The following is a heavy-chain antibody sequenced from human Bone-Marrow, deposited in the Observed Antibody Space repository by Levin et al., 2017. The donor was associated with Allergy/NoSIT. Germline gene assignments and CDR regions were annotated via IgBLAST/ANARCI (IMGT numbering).Heavy chain of an antibody. J-gene: IGHJ4*02. D-gene: IGHD6-25*01. CDR2: ISYDGKNS. V-gene: IGHV3-30*18. Sequence: PGGSLRLSCAASGFTFNAFGMNWVRQAPGKGLEWVSFISYDGKNSLFAASVEGRFTVSRDNSKDMLFLQMNSLRPEDTAVYYCAKAIPAAGPYSFDSWGRGALVTVSS. CDR1: GFTFNAFG. CDR3: AKAIPAAGPYSFDS.